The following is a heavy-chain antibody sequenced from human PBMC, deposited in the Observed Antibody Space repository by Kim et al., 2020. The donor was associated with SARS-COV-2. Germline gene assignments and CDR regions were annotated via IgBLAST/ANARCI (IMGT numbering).Heavy chain of an antibody. CDR2: IYYSGST. CDR1: GGSISSYY. J-gene: IGHJ5*02. D-gene: IGHD6-19*01. CDR3: ASSGWYSSWFDP. Sequence: SETLSLTCTVSGGSISSYYWSWIRQPPGKGLEWIGYIYYSGSTNYNPSLKSRVTISVDTSKNQFSLKLSSVTAADTAVYYCASSGWYSSWFDPWGQGTLVTVSS. V-gene: IGHV4-59*01.